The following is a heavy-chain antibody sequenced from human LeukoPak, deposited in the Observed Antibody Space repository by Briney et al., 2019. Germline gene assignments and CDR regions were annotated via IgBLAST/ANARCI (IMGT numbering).Heavy chain of an antibody. Sequence: GASVKVSCKASGYTFTSYGISWVRQAPGQGLEWMGWISAYNGNTNYAQKLRGRVTMTTDTSTSTAYMELRSLRSDDTAVYYCARGGRITFGGVIAFPLDYWGQGTLVTVSS. V-gene: IGHV1-18*01. J-gene: IGHJ4*02. CDR1: GYTFTSYG. CDR3: ARGGRITFGGVIAFPLDY. CDR2: ISAYNGNT. D-gene: IGHD3-16*02.